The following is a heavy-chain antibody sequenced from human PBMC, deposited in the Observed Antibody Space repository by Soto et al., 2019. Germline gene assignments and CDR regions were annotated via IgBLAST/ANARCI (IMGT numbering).Heavy chain of an antibody. CDR3: ATDPSTGYTDY. Sequence: GGSLRLSCAASGFPFSNLAMIWVRQAPGKGLEWVSTISRNTGDSTFYADSVKGRFTISRDNSKNTLYLQMNSLRAEDTAIFYCATDPSTGYTDYWGQGALVTVSS. J-gene: IGHJ4*02. CDR1: GFPFSNLA. D-gene: IGHD3-9*01. CDR2: ISRNTGDST. V-gene: IGHV3-23*01.